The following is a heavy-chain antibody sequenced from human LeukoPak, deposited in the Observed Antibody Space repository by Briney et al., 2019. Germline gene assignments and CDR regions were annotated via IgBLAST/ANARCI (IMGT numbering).Heavy chain of an antibody. D-gene: IGHD3-3*01. CDR1: GFTFSSYG. V-gene: IGHV3-30*18. CDR3: AKDMGGGSRTYYDFWSFYYYGMDV. Sequence: PGGSLRLSCAASGFTFSSYGMHWVRQAPGKGLEWVAVISYDGSNKYYADSVKGRFTISGDNSKNTLYLQMNSLRAEDTAVYYCAKDMGGGSRTYYDFWSFYYYGMDVWGQGTTVTVSS. J-gene: IGHJ6*02. CDR2: ISYDGSNK.